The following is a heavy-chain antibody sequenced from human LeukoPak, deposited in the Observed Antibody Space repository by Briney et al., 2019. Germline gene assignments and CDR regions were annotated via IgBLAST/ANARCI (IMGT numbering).Heavy chain of an antibody. Sequence: GGSLRLSCAASGFTFSIYAMSWVRQAPGKGLEWVSAISGSGGSTYYADSVKGRFTISRDNSKNTLYLQMNSLRAEDTAVYYCAKGGYSYGFSYFDYWGQGTLVTVSS. CDR3: AKGGYSYGFSYFDY. CDR1: GFTFSIYA. J-gene: IGHJ4*02. V-gene: IGHV3-23*01. CDR2: ISGSGGST. D-gene: IGHD5-18*01.